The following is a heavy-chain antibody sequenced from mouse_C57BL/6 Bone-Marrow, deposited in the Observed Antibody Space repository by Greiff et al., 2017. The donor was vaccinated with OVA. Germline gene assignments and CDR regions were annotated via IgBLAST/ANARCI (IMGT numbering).Heavy chain of an antibody. J-gene: IGHJ4*01. Sequence: VQLQQPGAELVKPGASVKLSCKASGYTFTSYWMQWVKQRPGQGLEWIGEIDPSDSYTNYNQKFKCKATLTVDTSSSTAYMQRSSLTSDDSAVYYCARREYPVMDYWGQGTSVTVSS. CDR2: IDPSDSYT. CDR1: GYTFTSYW. CDR3: ARREYPVMDY. V-gene: IGHV1-50*01. D-gene: IGHD5-1*01.